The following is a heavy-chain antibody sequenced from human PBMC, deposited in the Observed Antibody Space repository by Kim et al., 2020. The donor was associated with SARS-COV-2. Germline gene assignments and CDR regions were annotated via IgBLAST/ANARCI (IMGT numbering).Heavy chain of an antibody. CDR1: GFTFSSYS. V-gene: IGHV3-21*01. CDR2: ISSSSSYI. CDR3: ARELGGYDILTGYYSGRNYGMDV. Sequence: GGSLRLSCAASGFTFSSYSMNWVRQAPGKGLEWVSSISSSSSYIYYADSVKGRFTISRDNAKNSLYLQMNSLRAEDTAVYYCARELGGYDILTGYYSGRNYGMDVWGQGTTVTVSS. J-gene: IGHJ6*02. D-gene: IGHD3-9*01.